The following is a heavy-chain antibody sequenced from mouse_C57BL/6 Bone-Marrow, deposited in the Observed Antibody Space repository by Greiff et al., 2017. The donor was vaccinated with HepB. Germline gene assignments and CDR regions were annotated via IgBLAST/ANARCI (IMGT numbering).Heavy chain of an antibody. V-gene: IGHV1-82*01. J-gene: IGHJ1*03. CDR1: GYAFSSSW. Sequence: QVQLQQSGPELVKPGASVKISCKASGYAFSSSWMNWVKQRPGKGLEWIGRIYPGDGDTNYNGKFKGKATLTADKSSSTAYMQLSSLTSEDSAVYFCARRYYSTVPKDFDVWGTGTTVTVSS. CDR2: IYPGDGDT. CDR3: ARRYYSTVPKDFDV. D-gene: IGHD1-1*01.